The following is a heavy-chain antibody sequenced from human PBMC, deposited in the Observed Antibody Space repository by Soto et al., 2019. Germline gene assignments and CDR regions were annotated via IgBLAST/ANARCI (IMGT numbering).Heavy chain of an antibody. CDR1: GFSLNSRGVG. V-gene: IGHV2-5*02. D-gene: IGHD6-19*01. CDR2: VYWDDDK. Sequence: QITLRESGPALVKPTQPLTLTCTFSGFSLNSRGVGVGWVRQPPGKALEWLAIVYWDDDKRYRPSLRSRLSLRKDTPKNQVVLTLTNTDPVDTATYHCVHRGPVDEAGMGFDFWGQGSLVSVSS. J-gene: IGHJ4*02. CDR3: VHRGPVDEAGMGFDF.